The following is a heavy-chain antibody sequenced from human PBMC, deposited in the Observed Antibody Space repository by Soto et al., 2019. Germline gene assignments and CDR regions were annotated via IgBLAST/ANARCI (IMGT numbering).Heavy chain of an antibody. D-gene: IGHD2-15*01. V-gene: IGHV4-30-4*01. CDR1: GGSISSGDSY. Sequence: SATLSLTCTVSGGSISSGDSYRSLIRQPPGKHLQWIGYIYYSGSTYYNPSVKVRVTITEDTSKNQFSLKLSSVTAADTAVYYCARDATRATIRRPCLPVVDMDVWGKGTTGTVSS. J-gene: IGHJ6*01. CDR2: IYYSGST. CDR3: ARDATRATIRRPCLPVVDMDV.